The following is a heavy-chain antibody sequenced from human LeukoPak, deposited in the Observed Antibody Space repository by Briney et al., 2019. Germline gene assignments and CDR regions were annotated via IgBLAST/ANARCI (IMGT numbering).Heavy chain of an antibody. CDR1: GVSISTYS. J-gene: IGHJ3*02. CDR3: ARRDGYNWAAFDI. D-gene: IGHD5-24*01. V-gene: IGHV4-59*12. CDR2: ISYSGST. Sequence: SETLSLTCTVSGVSISTYSWSWIRQPPGKGLEWIGYISYSGSTSYNPSLRSRVTISVDTSKNQFSLKLSSVTAADTAVYYCARRDGYNWAAFDIWGQGTMVTVSS.